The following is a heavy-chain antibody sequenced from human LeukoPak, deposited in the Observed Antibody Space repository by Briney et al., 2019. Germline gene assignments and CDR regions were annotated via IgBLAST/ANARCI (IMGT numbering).Heavy chain of an antibody. Sequence: GGSLRLSCAASGFTFTNYNMHWVRQAPGKGLEWVAFIRSDESDKYYVDSVKGRFTISRDNSQNTVFLQMNNLRREDTAVFYCAKDLAYAFDVWGQGTVVTVSS. V-gene: IGHV3-30*02. CDR1: GFTFTNYN. J-gene: IGHJ3*01. CDR3: AKDLAYAFDV. CDR2: IRSDESDK.